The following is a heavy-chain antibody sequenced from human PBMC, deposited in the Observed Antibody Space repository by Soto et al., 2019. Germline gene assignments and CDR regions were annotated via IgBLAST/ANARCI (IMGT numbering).Heavy chain of an antibody. J-gene: IGHJ3*01. CDR2: MTSDGSTT. CDR1: GFTFSSYW. Sequence: RLSCAASGFTFSSYWMHWVRQAPGKGLQWVSRMTSDGSTTDYADSVKGRFTVSRDNGKYTLYLQMNSLRAEDTAVYYCAKDSGLPDFGIVMHAFDVWGLGTMVTVSS. D-gene: IGHD3-3*01. CDR3: AKDSGLPDFGIVMHAFDV. V-gene: IGHV3-74*01.